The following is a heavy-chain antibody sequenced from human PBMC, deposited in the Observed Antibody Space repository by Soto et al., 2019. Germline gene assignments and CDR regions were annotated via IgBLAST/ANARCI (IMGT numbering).Heavy chain of an antibody. CDR3: ASIDFGSGSGSSYYYGMDV. J-gene: IGHJ6*02. CDR1: GYTFTSYG. V-gene: IGHV1-18*01. CDR2: ISAYNGNT. Sequence: ASVKVSCKASGYTFTSYGISWVRQAPGQGLEWMGWISAYNGNTNYAQKLQGRVTMTTDTSTSTAYMELSSLRSEDTAVYYCASIDFGSGSGSSYYYGMDVWGQGTTVTVSS. D-gene: IGHD3-3*01.